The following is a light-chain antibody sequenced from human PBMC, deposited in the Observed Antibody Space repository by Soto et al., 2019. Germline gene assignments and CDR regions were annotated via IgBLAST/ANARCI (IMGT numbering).Light chain of an antibody. J-gene: IGKJ5*01. CDR3: QQANSFPFT. Sequence: DIQMTQSPSSVSASVGDRVTITCRASQDITSGLAWYQQKPGKAPKLLISAASSLRSGVPSRFSGSGSGTDFTLTISSLQPEDFATYYCQQANSFPFTFGQGTRMEIK. V-gene: IGKV1D-12*01. CDR1: QDITSG. CDR2: AAS.